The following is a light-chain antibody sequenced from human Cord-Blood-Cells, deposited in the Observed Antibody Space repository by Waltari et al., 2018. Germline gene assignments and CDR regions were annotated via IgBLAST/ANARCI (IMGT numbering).Light chain of an antibody. CDR2: ADN. V-gene: IGLV6-57*01. J-gene: IGLJ2*01. CDR3: QSYDSSIRV. Sequence: NFMLTQPHSVSESPGKTVTISCTRSSGSLASNYVQWYQQRPGSSPTTVIYADNQRPSGVPDRFSGSIDSSSNSASLTISGLKTEDEADYYCQSYDSSIRVFGGGTKLTVL. CDR1: SGSLASNY.